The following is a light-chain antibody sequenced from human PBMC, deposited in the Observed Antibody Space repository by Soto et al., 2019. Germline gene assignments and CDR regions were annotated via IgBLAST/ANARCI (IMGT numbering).Light chain of an antibody. Sequence: DIQMTQSPSPLSAAVGDRFTITCRASQGIRNDLVWYQQKPGKAPKRLIYGASNLESGVPSRFSGSGSGTEFTLTISRLEPEDFAVYYCQQYGSSPFTFGQGTRLEIK. V-gene: IGKV1-17*01. CDR3: QQYGSSPFT. J-gene: IGKJ5*01. CDR2: GAS. CDR1: QGIRND.